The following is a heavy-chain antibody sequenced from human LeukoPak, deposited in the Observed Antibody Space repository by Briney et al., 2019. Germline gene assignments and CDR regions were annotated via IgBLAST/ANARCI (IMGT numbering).Heavy chain of an antibody. V-gene: IGHV4-34*01. CDR2: INHSGST. D-gene: IGHD6-13*01. Sequence: PSETLSLTCAVYGGSFSGYYWSWIRQPPGKGLEWIGEINHSGSTNYNPSLKSRVTISVDTSKNQFSLKLSSVTAADTAVYYCARGTMPYSSSWFDYWGQGTLVTVSS. J-gene: IGHJ4*02. CDR3: ARGTMPYSSSWFDY. CDR1: GGSFSGYY.